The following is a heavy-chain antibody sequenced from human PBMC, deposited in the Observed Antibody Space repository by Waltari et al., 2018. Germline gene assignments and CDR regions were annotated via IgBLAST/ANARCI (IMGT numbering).Heavy chain of an antibody. CDR3: AASPELLDAFDI. CDR1: GYNFTSYD. CDR2: MTPNSGNT. J-gene: IGHJ3*02. D-gene: IGHD1-26*01. Sequence: QVQLVQSGAEVKKPGASVKGSCKASGYNFTSYDINWVRQATGQGSEGKGWMTPNSGNTGYAQKFQGRVTMTRNTSISTAYMELSSLRSEDTAVYYCAASPELLDAFDIWGQGTMVTVSS. V-gene: IGHV1-8*01.